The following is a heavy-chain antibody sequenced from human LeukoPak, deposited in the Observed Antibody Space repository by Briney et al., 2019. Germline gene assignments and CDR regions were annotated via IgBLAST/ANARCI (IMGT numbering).Heavy chain of an antibody. V-gene: IGHV4-59*01. Sequence: PSETLSLTCTVSGGSISSYYWSWIRQPPGEGLEWIGYIYYSGSTNYNPSLKSRVTISVDTSKNQFSLKLSSVTAADTAVYYCARTNDGDYYYGMDVWGQGTTVIVSS. D-gene: IGHD1-1*01. CDR1: GGSISSYY. CDR2: IYYSGST. CDR3: ARTNDGDYYYGMDV. J-gene: IGHJ6*02.